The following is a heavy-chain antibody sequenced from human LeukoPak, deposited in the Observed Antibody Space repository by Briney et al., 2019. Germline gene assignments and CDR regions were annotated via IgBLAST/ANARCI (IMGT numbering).Heavy chain of an antibody. V-gene: IGHV3-23*01. CDR3: ARGLFLSGYLDAFDI. CDR1: GFTFSSYA. J-gene: IGHJ3*02. CDR2: ISGSGGST. Sequence: GGSLRLSCAASGFTFSSYAMSWVRQAPGKGLEWVSAISGSGGSTYYADSVKGRCTISRDNLKNVLYLQMNSLKVEDTALYYCARGLFLSGYLDAFDIWGQGTVVTVSS. D-gene: IGHD3-22*01.